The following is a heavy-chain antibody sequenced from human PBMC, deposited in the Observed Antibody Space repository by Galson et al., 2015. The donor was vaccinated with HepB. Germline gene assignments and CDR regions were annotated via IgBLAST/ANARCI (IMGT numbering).Heavy chain of an antibody. D-gene: IGHD3-3*01. V-gene: IGHV3-30*01. CDR3: ARDRITIFGVVIIDEWSGGMDV. J-gene: IGHJ6*02. Sequence: DSMKGRFTISRDSSNNTLCLQMNCLRSEDTAVYYCARDRITIFGVVIIDEWSGGMDVWGQGTTVTVSS.